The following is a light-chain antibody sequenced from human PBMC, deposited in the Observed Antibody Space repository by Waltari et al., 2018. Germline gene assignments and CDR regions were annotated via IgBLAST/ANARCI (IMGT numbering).Light chain of an antibody. CDR2: ATS. Sequence: DIQMTQSPSSLSASVGDRVTITCRASQSISNNLNWYQQKPGKAPKLLIYATSVLQSGVPSKFSGSGSGTDFTLTISSLQPEDFATYYCQQTYSTWTFGQGTAVEIK. CDR1: QSISNN. CDR3: QQTYSTWT. J-gene: IGKJ1*01. V-gene: IGKV1-39*01.